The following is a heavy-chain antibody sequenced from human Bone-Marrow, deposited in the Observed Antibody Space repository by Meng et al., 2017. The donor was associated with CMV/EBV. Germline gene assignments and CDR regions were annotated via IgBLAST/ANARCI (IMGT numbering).Heavy chain of an antibody. V-gene: IGHV1-2*02. CDR2: INPNSGGT. J-gene: IGHJ6*02. CDR1: GYTFTGYY. D-gene: IGHD3-16*01. CDR3: ARFFVGVSDYYGMDV. Sequence: ASVKGSGKSSGYTFTGYYMHWVRQAPGQGLEWMGWINPNSGGTNYAQKFQGRVTMTRDTSISTAYMELSRLRSDDTAVYYCARFFVGVSDYYGMDVWGQGTTVTVSS.